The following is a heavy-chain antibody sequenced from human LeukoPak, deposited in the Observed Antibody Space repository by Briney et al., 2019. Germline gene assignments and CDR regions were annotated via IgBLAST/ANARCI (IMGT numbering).Heavy chain of an antibody. Sequence: GGSLRLSCAASGFTFTTYFMNWVRQAPGKGLEWVSSISSSSSYIYYADSVKGRFTISRDNAKNSLSLQMNSLRAEDTAVYYCASQDRGGYDGPVDYWGQGTLVTVS. V-gene: IGHV3-21*01. CDR3: ASQDRGGYDGPVDY. CDR1: GFTFTTYF. J-gene: IGHJ4*02. D-gene: IGHD5-12*01. CDR2: ISSSSSYI.